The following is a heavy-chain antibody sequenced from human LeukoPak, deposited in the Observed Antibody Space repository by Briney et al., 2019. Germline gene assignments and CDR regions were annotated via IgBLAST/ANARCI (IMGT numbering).Heavy chain of an antibody. D-gene: IGHD4-11*01. J-gene: IGHJ4*02. Sequence: GASVKVSCKASGYTFTGYYIHWVRQAPGQGLEWMGWINPNSGGTNYAQKFQGRVTMTRDTSISTAYMELTRLRSDDTAVHYCARDIRSNYVTGDYWGQGTLVTVSS. CDR1: GYTFTGYY. CDR2: INPNSGGT. CDR3: ARDIRSNYVTGDY. V-gene: IGHV1-2*02.